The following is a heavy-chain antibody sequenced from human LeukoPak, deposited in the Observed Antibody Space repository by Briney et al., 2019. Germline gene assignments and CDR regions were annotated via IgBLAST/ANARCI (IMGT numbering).Heavy chain of an antibody. Sequence: GESLKISCKGSGYSFTSYGISWVRQAPGQGLEWMGWISAYNGNTNYAQKLQGRVTMTTDTSTSTAYMELSSLRSEDTAVYYCARGMYYYGSGSYRFDPWGQGTLVTVSS. CDR3: ARGMYYYGSGSYRFDP. CDR2: ISAYNGNT. CDR1: GYSFTSYG. V-gene: IGHV1-18*01. D-gene: IGHD3-10*01. J-gene: IGHJ5*02.